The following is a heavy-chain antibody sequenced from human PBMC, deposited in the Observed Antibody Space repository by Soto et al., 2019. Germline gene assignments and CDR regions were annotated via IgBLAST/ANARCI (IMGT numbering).Heavy chain of an antibody. CDR1: GYAFISCA. Sequence: GATAKLSSKASGYAFISCARRWVRQVNGQRLEWMGWINTANGDTKYSQKFQGRVTITRETSASTAYMELTSLRSEDTAIYYCGRDRYYDFWSGYHIDFWGQGTLVTVSS. V-gene: IGHV1-3*04. D-gene: IGHD3-3*01. CDR3: GRDRYYDFWSGYHIDF. J-gene: IGHJ4*02. CDR2: INTANGDT.